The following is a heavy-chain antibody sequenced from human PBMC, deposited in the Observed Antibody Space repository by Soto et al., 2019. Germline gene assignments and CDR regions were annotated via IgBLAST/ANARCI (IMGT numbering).Heavy chain of an antibody. D-gene: IGHD3-3*01. CDR3: ARVQSRYYYYYGMDV. CDR2: IHHSGST. CDR1: GGSFDGYY. J-gene: IGHJ6*02. Sequence: PSETLSLTCALYGGSFDGYYWSWIRQSPGKELEWIGEIHHSGSTKYNPSLKSRVSLSVDTSTKQFSLKMTSMTAADRGVYYCARVQSRYYYYYGMDVWGQGTTVTVSS. V-gene: IGHV4-34*01.